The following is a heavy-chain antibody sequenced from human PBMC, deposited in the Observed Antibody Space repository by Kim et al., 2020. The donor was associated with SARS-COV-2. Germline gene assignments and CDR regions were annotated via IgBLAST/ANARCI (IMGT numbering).Heavy chain of an antibody. V-gene: IGHV1-18*01. CDR3: ARDTGIVGASNNWFDP. Sequence: RRQGRVTMTTDTSTSTAYMELRSLRSDDTAVYYCARDTGIVGASNNWFDPWGQGTLVTVSS. D-gene: IGHD1-26*01. J-gene: IGHJ5*02.